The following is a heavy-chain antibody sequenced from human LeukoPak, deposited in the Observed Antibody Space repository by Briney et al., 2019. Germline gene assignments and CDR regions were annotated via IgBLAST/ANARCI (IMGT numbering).Heavy chain of an antibody. CDR1: GFTVSSNY. Sequence: SGGSLRLSCAASGFTVSSNYMGWVRQAPGKGLEWVSVIYSGGSTYYADSVKGRFTISRDNSKNTLYLQMNSLRAEDTAVYYCARDSYGYSNYGYYYYGMDVWGQGTTVTVSS. CDR3: ARDSYGYSNYGYYYYGMDV. CDR2: IYSGGST. J-gene: IGHJ6*02. V-gene: IGHV3-66*01. D-gene: IGHD4-11*01.